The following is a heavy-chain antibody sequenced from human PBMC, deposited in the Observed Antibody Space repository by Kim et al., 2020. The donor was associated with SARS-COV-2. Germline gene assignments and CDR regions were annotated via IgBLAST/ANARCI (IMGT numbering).Heavy chain of an antibody. CDR3: ARGPRYYDSSGYYYYYGM. CDR1: GGSFSGYY. J-gene: IGHJ6*01. V-gene: IGHV4-34*01. CDR2: INHSGST. D-gene: IGHD3-22*01. Sequence: SETLSLTCAVYGGSFSGYYWSWIRQPPGKGLEWIGEINHSGSTNYNPSLKSRVTISVDTSKNQFSLKLSSVTAADTAVYYCARGPRYYDSSGYYYYYGM.